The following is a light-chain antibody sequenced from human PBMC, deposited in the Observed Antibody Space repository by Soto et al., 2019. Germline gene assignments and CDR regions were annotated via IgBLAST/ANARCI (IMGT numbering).Light chain of an antibody. CDR2: KAS. CDR3: QQYNDYSWT. CDR1: QSISAW. V-gene: IGKV1-5*03. J-gene: IGKJ1*01. Sequence: DIQKTQSPSTLSASVGDSVSINCRASQSISAWLAWYQQKPGKAPRLLIYKASTLEIGVPSRFSGSGSGTEFTLTISSLQPDDVAIYYCQQYNDYSWTFGQGTKVDLK.